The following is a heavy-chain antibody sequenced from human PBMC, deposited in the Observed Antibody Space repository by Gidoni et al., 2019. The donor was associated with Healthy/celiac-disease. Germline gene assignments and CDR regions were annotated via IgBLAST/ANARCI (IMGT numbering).Heavy chain of an antibody. CDR2: MRGSCGST. CDR3: ANDPCTTTFQYWDFDL. CDR1: GFTFSSSA. Sequence: EVQLLESGGGFVKPGGSLRLSGAASGFTFSSSAMSWVRQAPGKGLEWASTMRGSCGSTYCADSGKGRFTISRDNSKNTLYLQMNSLRAEDTAIYHCANDPCTTTFQYWDFDLWGRGTLVTVSS. J-gene: IGHJ2*01. V-gene: IGHV3-23*01. D-gene: IGHD2-8*01.